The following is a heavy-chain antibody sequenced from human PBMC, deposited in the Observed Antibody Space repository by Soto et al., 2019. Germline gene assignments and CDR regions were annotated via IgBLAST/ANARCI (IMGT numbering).Heavy chain of an antibody. J-gene: IGHJ4*02. CDR3: AKDNYDSSGYHWFDC. Sequence: GGSLRLSCAASGFTFSSYGMHWVRQAPGKGLEWVAVISYDGSNKYYADSVKGRFTISRDNSKNTLYLQMNSLRAEDTAVYYCAKDNYDSSGYHWFDCWGQGTLVTVSS. CDR1: GFTFSSYG. V-gene: IGHV3-30*18. D-gene: IGHD3-22*01. CDR2: ISYDGSNK.